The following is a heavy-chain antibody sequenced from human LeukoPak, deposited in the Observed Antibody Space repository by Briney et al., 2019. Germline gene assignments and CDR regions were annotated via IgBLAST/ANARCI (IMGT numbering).Heavy chain of an antibody. CDR3: ALDFGT. CDR1: GGSFSGYY. Sequence: SETLSLTCAVYGGSFSGYYWSWIRQPPGKGLEWIGEIKHSGSTNYNPSLKSRVTIVLDASKNQVSLKLSSVTAADTAVYYCALDFGTWGQGTLVTVSS. V-gene: IGHV4-34*01. CDR2: IKHSGST. J-gene: IGHJ5*02. D-gene: IGHD2-15*01.